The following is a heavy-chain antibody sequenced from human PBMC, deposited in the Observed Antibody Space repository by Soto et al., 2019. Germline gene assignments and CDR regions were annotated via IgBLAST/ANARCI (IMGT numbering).Heavy chain of an antibody. Sequence: PSETLSLTCTVSGGSISSYYWSWIRQPPGKGLEWIGYIYYSGSTNYNPSLKSRVTISVDTSKNQFSLKLSSVTAADTAVYYCAGHDFWSDYFGYWGQGTLVTVSS. CDR2: IYYSGST. D-gene: IGHD3-3*01. J-gene: IGHJ4*02. CDR3: AGHDFWSDYFGY. V-gene: IGHV4-59*08. CDR1: GGSISSYY.